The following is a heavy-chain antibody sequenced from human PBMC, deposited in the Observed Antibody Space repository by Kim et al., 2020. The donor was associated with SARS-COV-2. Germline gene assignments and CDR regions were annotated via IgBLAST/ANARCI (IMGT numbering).Heavy chain of an antibody. V-gene: IGHV3-21*01. CDR3: ARDGPPWEIDNWFDP. J-gene: IGHJ5*02. CDR1: GFTFSSYS. D-gene: IGHD1-26*01. CDR2: ISSSSSYI. Sequence: GGSLRLSCAASGFTFSSYSMNWVRQAPGKGLEWVSSISSSSSYIYYADSVKGRFTISRDNAKNSLYLQMNSLRAEDTAVYYCARDGPPWEIDNWFDPWGQGTLVTVSS.